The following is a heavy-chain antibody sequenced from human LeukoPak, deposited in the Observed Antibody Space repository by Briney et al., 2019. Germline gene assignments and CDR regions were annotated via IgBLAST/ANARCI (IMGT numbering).Heavy chain of an antibody. D-gene: IGHD5-12*01. CDR2: ISGSGGST. CDR3: AKSGVKVDIVATQQSYYYYYYMDV. CDR1: GFTFSSYA. J-gene: IGHJ6*03. V-gene: IGHV3-23*01. Sequence: GSLRLSCAASGFTFSSYAMSWVRQAPGKGLEWVSAISGSGGSTYYADSVKGRFTISRDNSKNTLYLQMNSLRAEDTAVYYCAKSGVKVDIVATQQSYYYYYYMDVWGKGTTVTVSS.